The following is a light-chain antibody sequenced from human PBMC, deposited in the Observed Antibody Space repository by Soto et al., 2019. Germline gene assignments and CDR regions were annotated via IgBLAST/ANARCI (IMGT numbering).Light chain of an antibody. J-gene: IGKJ4*01. CDR1: QDISTL. CDR2: DAS. CDR3: QQFYDYPLT. V-gene: IGKV1D-13*01. Sequence: AIQLTKSPTSLSESLEATVTIPCGPSQDISTLFAWYQQKPGKAPNLLIYDASGWETGVPPRFSASGSGKDFTLTISSLQPEDFAPNYCQQFYDYPLTFGGGAKV.